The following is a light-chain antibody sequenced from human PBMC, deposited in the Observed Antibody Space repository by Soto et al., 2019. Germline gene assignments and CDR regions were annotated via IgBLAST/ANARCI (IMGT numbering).Light chain of an antibody. CDR2: GAS. V-gene: IGKV1-27*01. Sequence: DIQMTQSPSSLSASVGDRVTITCRASQAINNYLAWYQQKPGRVPQLLIYGASTLQSGVPSRFSGSGSGTDFTLTINSLQPEDVATYFCQKYDRAPRTFGQGTKVEVK. CDR3: QKYDRAPRT. J-gene: IGKJ1*01. CDR1: QAINNY.